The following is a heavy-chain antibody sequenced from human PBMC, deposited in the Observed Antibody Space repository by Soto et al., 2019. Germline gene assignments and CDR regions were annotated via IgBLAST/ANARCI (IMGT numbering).Heavy chain of an antibody. CDR3: AKRPGYV. CDR2: ISGSGSIT. Sequence: GGFLRLSCAACEFTGSSYAMSWVRQAPGKGMEWVSAISGSGSITYYADSVKGRFTISRDNPKNTLYLKMKSLRAEDTAGYYVAKRPGYVWGQGTTVTVSS. V-gene: IGHV3-23*01. D-gene: IGHD3-10*01. CDR1: EFTGSSYA. J-gene: IGHJ6*02.